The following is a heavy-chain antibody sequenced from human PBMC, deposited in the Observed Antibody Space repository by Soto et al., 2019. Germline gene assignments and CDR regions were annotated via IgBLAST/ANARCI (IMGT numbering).Heavy chain of an antibody. V-gene: IGHV3-23*01. D-gene: IGHD2-2*01. J-gene: IGHJ4*02. CDR1: GFTFSSYA. CDR3: AKLPGYLDCSSTSCYEGFFDY. Sequence: VGSLRLSCAASGFTFSSYAMSWVRQAPGKGLEWVPAISGSGGSTYYADSVKGRFTISRDNSKNTLYLQMNSLRAEDTAVYYCAKLPGYLDCSSTSCYEGFFDYWGQGTLVTVSS. CDR2: ISGSGGST.